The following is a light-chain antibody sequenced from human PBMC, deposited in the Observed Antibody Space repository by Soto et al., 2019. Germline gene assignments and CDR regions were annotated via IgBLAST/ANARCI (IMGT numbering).Light chain of an antibody. CDR2: DAS. V-gene: IGKV3-20*01. CDR3: QQYGSIPKT. Sequence: EIVLTQSPGTLSLSPGERATLSCRASQSVSSSYLAWYQQKPGQAPRLLIYDASSRDTGIPDRFSGSGSGTDFTLTISRLEPEDFAVYYCQQYGSIPKTFGGGTKVEIK. J-gene: IGKJ4*01. CDR1: QSVSSSY.